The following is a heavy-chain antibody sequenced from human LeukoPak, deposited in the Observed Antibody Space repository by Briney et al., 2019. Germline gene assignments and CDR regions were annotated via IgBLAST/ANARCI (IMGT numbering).Heavy chain of an antibody. V-gene: IGHV4-39*07. CDR2: IYYSGST. D-gene: IGHD3-10*01. CDR3: ARGEVVYYGSGSWKLDQ. Sequence: SETLSLTCTVSGGSISSSTYYLGWIRQPPGKGLEWIGSIYYSGSTYYNPSLKSRVTISVDTSKTQFSLKLSSVTAADTAVYYCARGEVVYYGSGSWKLDQWGQGTLVTVSS. J-gene: IGHJ4*02. CDR1: GGSISSSTYY.